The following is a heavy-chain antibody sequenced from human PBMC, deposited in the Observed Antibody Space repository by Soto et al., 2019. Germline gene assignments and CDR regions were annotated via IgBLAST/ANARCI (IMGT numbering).Heavy chain of an antibody. Sequence: GGSLRLSCAASGFTFDDYAMHWVRQAPGKGLDWVSGISWNSGSIGYADSVKGRFTISRDNAKNSLYLQMNSLRAEDTALYYCAKLGARSAGSGRPAGAFDIWGQGTMVTVSS. CDR1: GFTFDDYA. D-gene: IGHD3-10*01. CDR2: ISWNSGSI. V-gene: IGHV3-9*01. CDR3: AKLGARSAGSGRPAGAFDI. J-gene: IGHJ3*02.